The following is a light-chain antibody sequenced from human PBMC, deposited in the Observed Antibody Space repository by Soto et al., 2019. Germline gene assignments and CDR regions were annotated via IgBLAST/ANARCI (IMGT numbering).Light chain of an antibody. V-gene: IGKV1-16*01. CDR3: QQYNSLSWT. CDR2: AAS. CDR1: QSISSF. J-gene: IGKJ1*01. Sequence: IQMTQSPSSLSASLGERATLTCRASQSISSFLAWYRQKAGKAPKLLIYAASSLQSGIPARFSGSGSGTEFTLTISSLQPEDFAAYYCQQYNSLSWTFGQGTKVDI.